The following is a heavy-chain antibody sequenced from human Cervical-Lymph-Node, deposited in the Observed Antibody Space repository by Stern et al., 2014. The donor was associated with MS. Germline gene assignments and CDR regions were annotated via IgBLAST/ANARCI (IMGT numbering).Heavy chain of an antibody. D-gene: IGHD1-26*01. Sequence: VQLVESGAEMKKPGESLKISCKGSGYSFTLYWIGWGRQMTGKGLEGWVFMMPVDSAPTYSPSFQGQVTISADKSISTAYLQWSSLKASDTAMYYCAALVRGSYFYWGQGTLVTVSS. CDR2: MMPVDSAP. J-gene: IGHJ4*02. CDR3: AALVRGSYFY. CDR1: GYSFTLYW. V-gene: IGHV5-51*01.